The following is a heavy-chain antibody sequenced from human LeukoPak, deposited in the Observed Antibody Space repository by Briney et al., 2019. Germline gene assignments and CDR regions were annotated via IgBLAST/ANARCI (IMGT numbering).Heavy chain of an antibody. Sequence: PGGSLRLSCAASGFTFSSYGMHWVRQAPGKGLEWVAVISYDGSNKYYADSVKGRFTISRDNSKNTLYLQMNSLRAEDTAVYYCAREWEKGIAAKDGMDVWGQGTTVTVS. CDR3: AREWEKGIAAKDGMDV. D-gene: IGHD6-13*01. V-gene: IGHV3-30*04. J-gene: IGHJ6*02. CDR1: GFTFSSYG. CDR2: ISYDGSNK.